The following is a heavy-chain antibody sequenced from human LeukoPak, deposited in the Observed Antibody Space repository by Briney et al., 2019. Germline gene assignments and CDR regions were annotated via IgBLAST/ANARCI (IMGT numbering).Heavy chain of an antibody. V-gene: IGHV4-34*01. CDR3: ARGGIADRLSR. CDR2: INHNGGT. Sequence: PSETLSLTYAVYGGSFSGYYCTWIRQPPGKGLEWMGEINHNGGTNYNPSVKSRVTISVATSRTQFSLKLSSVTAADTAVYYCARGGIADRLSRWGRGTLVTVSS. D-gene: IGHD6-6*01. J-gene: IGHJ4*02. CDR1: GGSFSGYY.